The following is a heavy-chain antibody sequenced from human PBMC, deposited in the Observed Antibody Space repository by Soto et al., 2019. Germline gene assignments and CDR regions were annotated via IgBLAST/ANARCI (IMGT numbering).Heavy chain of an antibody. V-gene: IGHV1-69*04. CDR3: ARDRYCSSTSCHPD. J-gene: IGHJ4*02. D-gene: IGHD2-2*01. CDR2: IIPILGIA. CDR1: GGTFSSYT. Sequence: SVKVSCKASGGTFSSYTISWVRQAPGQGLEWMGRIIPILGIANYAQKFQGRVTITADKSTSTAYMELSSLRSEDTAVYYCARDRYCSSTSCHPDWGQGTLVTVS.